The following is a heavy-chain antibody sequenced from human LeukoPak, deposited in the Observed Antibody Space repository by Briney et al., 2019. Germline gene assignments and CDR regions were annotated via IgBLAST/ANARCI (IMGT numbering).Heavy chain of an antibody. D-gene: IGHD6-13*01. V-gene: IGHV4-34*01. CDR2: INHSGST. Sequence: SETLSLTCTVSGDSISSYYWSWIHQPPGKGLEWIGEINHSGSTNYNPSLKSRVTISVDTSKNQFSLKLSSVTAADTAVYYCARYEGSVAAADPWGQGTLVTVSS. CDR1: GDSISSYY. CDR3: ARYEGSVAAADP. J-gene: IGHJ5*02.